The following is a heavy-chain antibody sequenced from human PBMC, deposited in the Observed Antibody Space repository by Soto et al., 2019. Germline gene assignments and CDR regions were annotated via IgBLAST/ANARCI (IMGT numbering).Heavy chain of an antibody. CDR1: GGTFSSYT. CDR2: IIPILGIA. V-gene: IGHV1-69*08. CDR3: AREAIAEATAWFAP. Sequence: QVQLVQSGAEVKKPGSSVKVSCKASGGTFSSYTISWVRQAPGQGLEWMGRIIPILGIANYAQKFQGRVTSTADNATSTAYMELRSLRSEDTVVYYCAREAIAEATAWFAPWGQGTLVTVSS. J-gene: IGHJ5*02. D-gene: IGHD6-13*01.